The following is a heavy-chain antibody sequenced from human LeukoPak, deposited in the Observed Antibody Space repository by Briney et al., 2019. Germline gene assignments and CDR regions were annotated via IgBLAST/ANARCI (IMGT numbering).Heavy chain of an antibody. CDR3: ARGPTVTTSLSEYFAF. Sequence: GGSLRLSCAASGFTFSASEMHWVRQAPGKGLEWFSHITGSGSIIHYADSVRGRFTISRDNAKNSLYLRMSSLRAEDTAIYYCARGPTVTTSLSEYFAFWGQGTLVTVSS. CDR1: GFTFSASE. D-gene: IGHD4-17*01. J-gene: IGHJ4*02. CDR2: ITGSGSII. V-gene: IGHV3-48*03.